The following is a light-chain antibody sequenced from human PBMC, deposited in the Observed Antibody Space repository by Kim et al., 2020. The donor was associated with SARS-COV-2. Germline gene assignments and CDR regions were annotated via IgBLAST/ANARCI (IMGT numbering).Light chain of an antibody. CDR2: ANS. Sequence: QSVLTQPPSLSGAPGQRVTISCTGSSSNIGTGYDVHWYQQLPRTAPKLLISANSNRPSGVPDRFSGSKSGTSASLAITGLQAEDEADYYCQSYDSSLSAWVFGGGTQLTVL. V-gene: IGLV1-40*01. J-gene: IGLJ3*02. CDR3: QSYDSSLSAWV. CDR1: SSNIGTGYD.